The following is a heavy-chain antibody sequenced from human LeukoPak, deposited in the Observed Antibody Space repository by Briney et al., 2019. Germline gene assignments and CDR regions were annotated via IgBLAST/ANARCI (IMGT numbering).Heavy chain of an antibody. J-gene: IGHJ4*02. V-gene: IGHV4-61*01. CDR3: ARVGLGYSSSWYNLRYYFDY. CDR2: IYYSGST. D-gene: IGHD6-13*01. CDR1: GGSISSGSYY. Sequence: PSQTLSLTCTVSGGSISSGSYYWSWIRQPPGKGLEWIGYIYYSGSTNYNPSLKSRVTISVDTSKNQFSLKLSSVTAADTAVYYCARVGLGYSSSWYNLRYYFDYWGQGTLVTVSS.